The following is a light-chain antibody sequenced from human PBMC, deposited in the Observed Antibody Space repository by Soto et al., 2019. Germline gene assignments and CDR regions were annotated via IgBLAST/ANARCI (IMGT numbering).Light chain of an antibody. V-gene: IGKV1-27*01. CDR1: QDISSH. CDR3: QKYNRTPRT. J-gene: IGKJ1*01. Sequence: DIQMTQSPSSLSASVGDRVTITCRASQDISSHLAWYQQKPGKVPKLLIAEASSLQSGVPSRFSGSGSWTDFTLTITSLQPEEVATYYCQKYNRTPRTFGQGTKVELK. CDR2: EAS.